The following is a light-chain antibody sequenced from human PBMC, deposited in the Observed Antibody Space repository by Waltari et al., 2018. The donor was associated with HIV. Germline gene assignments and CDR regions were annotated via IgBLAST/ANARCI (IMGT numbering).Light chain of an antibody. CDR1: SSDVDYYNY. V-gene: IGLV2-14*03. Sequence: QSALTQPASVSGSPGQSLTIPCTGISSDVDYYNYDCWYQQHPGKAPKLMIYDVTHRPSGVSNRFSGSKSGNTASLTISGLQAEDEADYYCSSYTSSSWVFGGGTKLTVL. CDR3: SSYTSSSWV. CDR2: DVT. J-gene: IGLJ3*02.